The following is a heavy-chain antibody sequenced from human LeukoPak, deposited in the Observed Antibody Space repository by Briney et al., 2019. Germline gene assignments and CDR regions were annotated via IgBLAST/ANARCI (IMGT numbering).Heavy chain of an antibody. CDR1: GFTFNNAW. CDR3: TTDWVGLELGQSDI. V-gene: IGHV3-15*01. CDR2: IKSKNDGGTA. D-gene: IGHD1-7*01. J-gene: IGHJ3*02. Sequence: PGGSLRLSCAASGFTFNNAWMSWVRQAPGKGLDWVGRIKSKNDGGTADYAAPVKGRFTISRDDSKNTLYLQMNSLKTEDTAVYYCTTDWVGLELGQSDIWGQGTMVTVS.